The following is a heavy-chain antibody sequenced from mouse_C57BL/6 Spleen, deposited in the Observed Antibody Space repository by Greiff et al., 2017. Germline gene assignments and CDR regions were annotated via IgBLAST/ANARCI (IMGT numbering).Heavy chain of an antibody. J-gene: IGHJ4*01. CDR2: IYPGDGDT. CDR3: ARGYYGSSYDYYAMDY. D-gene: IGHD1-1*01. CDR1: GYAFSSYW. Sequence: VQLQQSGAELVKPGASVKISCKASGYAFSSYWMNWVKQRPGKGLEWIGQIYPGDGDTNYNGKFKGKATLTADKSSSTAYMQLSSLTSEDSAVYFCARGYYGSSYDYYAMDYWGQGTSVTVSS. V-gene: IGHV1-80*01.